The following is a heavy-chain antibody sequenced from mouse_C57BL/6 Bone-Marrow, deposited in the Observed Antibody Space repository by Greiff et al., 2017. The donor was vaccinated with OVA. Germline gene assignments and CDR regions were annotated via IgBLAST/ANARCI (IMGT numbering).Heavy chain of an antibody. V-gene: IGHV1-5*01. CDR2: IYPGNSDT. Sequence: EVQLQESGPVLARPGASVKMSCKTSGYTFTSYCMHWVKQRPGQGLEWIGAIYPGNSDTSYNQKFKGKAKLTAVTSTSTAYMELSSLTDEDSAVYYCTRSDSNSDMDYWGQGTSVTVSS. CDR3: TRSDSNSDMDY. D-gene: IGHD2-5*01. CDR1: GYTFTSYC. J-gene: IGHJ4*01.